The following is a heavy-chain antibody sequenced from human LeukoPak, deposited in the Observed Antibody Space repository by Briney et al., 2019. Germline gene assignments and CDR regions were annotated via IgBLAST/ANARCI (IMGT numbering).Heavy chain of an antibody. Sequence: SETLSLTCTVSGGSISSSSYYWGWIRQPPGKGLEWIGSISYSGSTYYSSSLKSRVIISVDTSKNQFSVKLNSVTAADTAVYYCARVTGSYYYYYYMDVWGKGTTVTVSS. CDR1: GGSISSSSYY. D-gene: IGHD3-10*01. CDR3: ARVTGSYYYYYYMDV. J-gene: IGHJ6*03. V-gene: IGHV4-39*07. CDR2: ISYSGST.